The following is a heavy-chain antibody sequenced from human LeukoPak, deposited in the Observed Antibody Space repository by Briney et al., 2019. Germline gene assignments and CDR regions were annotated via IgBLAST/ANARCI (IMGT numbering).Heavy chain of an antibody. J-gene: IGHJ4*02. CDR3: ARVGADYDILTGYDY. CDR2: IYPDDSDT. D-gene: IGHD3-9*01. CDR1: GYSFTSYW. V-gene: IGHV5-51*01. Sequence: GESLKISCKGSGYSFTSYWIGWVRQMPGKGLEWMGIIYPDDSDTRHSPSFQGQVTISADKSISTAYLQWSSLKASDTAMYYCARVGADYDILTGYDYWGQGPLVTVSS.